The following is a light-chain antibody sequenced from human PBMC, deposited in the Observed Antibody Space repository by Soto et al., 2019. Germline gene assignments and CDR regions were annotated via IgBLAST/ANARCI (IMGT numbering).Light chain of an antibody. Sequence: DIQLTQSPSFLSASVGDRVTITCRASQGISSYLAWYQQKPGKAPKLLIYDASTLQSGVPSRFSGSGSGTEFTLTNSSLQPEDFATYYCQQLNSYPFTFGGGTKVEIK. CDR3: QQLNSYPFT. J-gene: IGKJ4*01. CDR2: DAS. CDR1: QGISSY. V-gene: IGKV1-9*01.